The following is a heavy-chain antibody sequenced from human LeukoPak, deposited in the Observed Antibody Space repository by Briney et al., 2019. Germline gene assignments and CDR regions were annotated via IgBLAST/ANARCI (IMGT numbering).Heavy chain of an antibody. Sequence: SETLSLTCTVSGGSVSSGSYYWSWIRQPPGKGLEWIGYIYYSGSTNYNPSLKSRVTISVDTSKHQFSLKLSSVTAADTAVYYCARVAAVAHFDYWGQGTLVTVSS. CDR3: ARVAAVAHFDY. J-gene: IGHJ4*02. CDR1: GGSVSSGSYY. D-gene: IGHD6-19*01. V-gene: IGHV4-61*01. CDR2: IYYSGST.